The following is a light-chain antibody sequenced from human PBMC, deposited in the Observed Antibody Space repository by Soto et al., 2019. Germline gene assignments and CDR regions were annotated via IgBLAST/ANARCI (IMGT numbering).Light chain of an antibody. V-gene: IGKV3-20*01. CDR1: QSISSNY. CDR2: GPS. Sequence: EIVLTQSPGTLSLSPGERATLSCRASQSISSNYFAWYQQKPGQAPRVLIYGPSSRATGIPDSFSGSGSGTDFTLTISRLEPEDSAVYYCQQYGRSPPLLTFGGGTKVEIK. J-gene: IGKJ4*01. CDR3: QQYGRSPPLLT.